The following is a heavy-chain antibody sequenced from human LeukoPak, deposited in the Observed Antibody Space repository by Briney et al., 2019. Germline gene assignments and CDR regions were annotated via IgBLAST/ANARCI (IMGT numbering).Heavy chain of an antibody. CDR3: ATVGRSVAGPVDY. V-gene: IGHV1-24*01. D-gene: IGHD6-19*01. CDR2: FDPEDGET. CDR1: GYTFIGYY. J-gene: IGHJ4*02. Sequence: ASVKVSCKASGYTFIGYYMHWVRQAPGKGLEWLGGFDPEDGETIYAQKFQGRVTMTEDTSTDTAYMELSSLRSEDTAVYYCATVGRSVAGPVDYWGQGTLVTVSS.